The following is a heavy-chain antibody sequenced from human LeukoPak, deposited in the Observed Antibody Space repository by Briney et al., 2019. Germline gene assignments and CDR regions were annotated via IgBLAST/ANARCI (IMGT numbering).Heavy chain of an antibody. CDR1: GYTFTSYY. Sequence: ASVKVSCKASGYTFTSYYMHWVRQAPGQWLEWMGWINPNSGGTNYAQKFQGRVTMTRDTSISTAYMELSRLRSDDTAVYYCARDEKGNWFDPWGQGTLVTVSS. V-gene: IGHV1-2*02. J-gene: IGHJ5*02. CDR3: ARDEKGNWFDP. CDR2: INPNSGGT.